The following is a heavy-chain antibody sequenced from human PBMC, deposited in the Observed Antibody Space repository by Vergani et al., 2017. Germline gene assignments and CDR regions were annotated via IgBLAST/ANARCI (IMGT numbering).Heavy chain of an antibody. D-gene: IGHD2-2*01. CDR3: ARLLPLGYCSSTSCPLNAFDI. CDR2: INPIDSKI. Sequence: EVMLVQSGAEVKKPGESLKISCKYSESSFISNEIAWVRQMSGKGLQWMGNINPIDSKIAYSPSFQGQAIMSLDKSITTAYLQWRSLKASDTAIYYCARLLPLGYCSSTSCPLNAFDIWGQGTMVTVSS. J-gene: IGHJ3*02. V-gene: IGHV5-51*03. CDR1: ESSFISNE.